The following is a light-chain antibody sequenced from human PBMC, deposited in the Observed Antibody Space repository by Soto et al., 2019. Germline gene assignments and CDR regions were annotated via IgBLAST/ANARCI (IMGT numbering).Light chain of an antibody. CDR3: QQYNNWPPSYT. CDR2: GAS. CDR1: QSVSSN. J-gene: IGKJ2*01. Sequence: EIVMTQSPATLSVSPGERATLSCRASQSVSSNLAWYQQKPGQAPRLLIYGASTRATGIPARFSGSGSGTEFTLNIRHLQSESFGVYYCQQYNNWPPSYTFGQGTKLEIK. V-gene: IGKV3-15*01.